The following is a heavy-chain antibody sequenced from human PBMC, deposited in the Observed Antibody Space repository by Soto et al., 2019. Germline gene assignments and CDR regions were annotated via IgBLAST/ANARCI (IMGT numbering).Heavy chain of an antibody. CDR3: ARQRGLGYAFDI. D-gene: IGHD3-9*01. CDR1: GGSISSYY. Sequence: SETLSLTCTVSGGSISSYYWSWIRQPPGKGLEWIGYIYYSGSTNYNPSLKSRVTISVDTSKSQFSLKLSSVTAADTAVYYCARQRGLGYAFDIWGQGTMVTVSS. V-gene: IGHV4-59*08. J-gene: IGHJ3*02. CDR2: IYYSGST.